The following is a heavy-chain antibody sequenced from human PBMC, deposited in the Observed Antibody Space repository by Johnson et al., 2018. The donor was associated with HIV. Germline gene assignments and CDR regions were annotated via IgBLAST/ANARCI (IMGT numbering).Heavy chain of an antibody. D-gene: IGHD3-10*01. CDR2: ITWDGGST. Sequence: VQLVESGGGLVQPGGSLRLSCAASGFTFDDYAMHWVRQAPGKGLEWVSLITWDGGSTYYADSVKGRFTISRDISKNSLYLQMNSLRAEDTAVYYCAGGYGSGSGDAFDIWGQGTMVTVSS. CDR1: GFTFDDYA. CDR3: AGGYGSGSGDAFDI. J-gene: IGHJ3*02. V-gene: IGHV3-43D*03.